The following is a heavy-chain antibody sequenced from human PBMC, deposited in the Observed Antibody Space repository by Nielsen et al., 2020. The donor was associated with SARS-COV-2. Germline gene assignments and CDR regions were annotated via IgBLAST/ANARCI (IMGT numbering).Heavy chain of an antibody. Sequence: ASVKVSCKASGYTFTTYGITWVRQAPGQGLEWMGWISPYNGHTRYAQKMQGRVTLTTETSTSTAYLELRSLKSDDTAVYYCARDRGFYDTSGFLDYFDYWGHGTLVTVSS. D-gene: IGHD3-22*01. J-gene: IGHJ4*01. CDR1: GYTFTTYG. CDR3: ARDRGFYDTSGFLDYFDY. V-gene: IGHV1-18*04. CDR2: ISPYNGHT.